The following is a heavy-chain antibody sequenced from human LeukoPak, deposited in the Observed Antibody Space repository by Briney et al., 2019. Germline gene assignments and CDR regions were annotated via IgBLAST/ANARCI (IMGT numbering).Heavy chain of an antibody. D-gene: IGHD2-21*02. V-gene: IGHV3-48*03. J-gene: IGHJ5*02. CDR3: ARDGSSCGGDCTNWFDP. Sequence: GRSLRLSCAASGFTFSSYAMHWVRQAPGKGLEWVSYISSSGSAIFYADSVKGRFTISRDNAKNSLYLQMNSLRAEDTAVYYCARDGSSCGGDCTNWFDPWGQGTLVTVSS. CDR1: GFTFSSYA. CDR2: ISSSGSAI.